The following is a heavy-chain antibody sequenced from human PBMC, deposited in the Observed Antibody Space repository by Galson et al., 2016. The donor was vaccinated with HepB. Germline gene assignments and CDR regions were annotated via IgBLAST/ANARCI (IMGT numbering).Heavy chain of an antibody. V-gene: IGHV3-9*01. CDR2: ISWKSGEI. Sequence: SLRLSCAASGFIFDDYAMHWVRQAPGKGLEWVSGISWKSGEIGYADSVKGRFTISRDNAKSSLYLQMDRLRVEDTAFYFCARGGSGLLWYFDLWGRGTLVTVSS. D-gene: IGHD6-19*01. CDR1: GFIFDDYA. CDR3: ARGGSGLLWYFDL. J-gene: IGHJ2*01.